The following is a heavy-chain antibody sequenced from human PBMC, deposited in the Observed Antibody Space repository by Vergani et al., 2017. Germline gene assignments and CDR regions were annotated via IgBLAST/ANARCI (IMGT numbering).Heavy chain of an antibody. D-gene: IGHD2-15*01. V-gene: IGHV3-7*01. CDR1: GFPFSSYW. Sequence: EVQLVESGGGLVQPGGSLRLSCAASGFPFSSYWMSWVRQAPGKGPEWVANINQDGSDKNYVDSVKGRFTISRDNAKNSMYLQMNSLRAEDTAVYYCAREGGRGGSSYWGQGMLVTVSS. J-gene: IGHJ4*02. CDR2: INQDGSDK. CDR3: AREGGRGGSSY.